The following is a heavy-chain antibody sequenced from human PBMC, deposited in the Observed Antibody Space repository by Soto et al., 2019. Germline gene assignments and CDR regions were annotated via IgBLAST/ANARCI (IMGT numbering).Heavy chain of an antibody. V-gene: IGHV4-38-2*01. Sequence: SETLALTCAFSAASIISADFCVWIRHPPGKGLEWIATIFHTGGTYYNPSLKSRVTISVDTSNNQFSLRLNSVTAADTAVYYCARQGRWIQLRHDFDIWGKGKMVTVS. D-gene: IGHD5-18*01. CDR2: IFHTGGT. CDR3: ARQGRWIQLRHDFDI. CDR1: AASIISADF. J-gene: IGHJ3*02.